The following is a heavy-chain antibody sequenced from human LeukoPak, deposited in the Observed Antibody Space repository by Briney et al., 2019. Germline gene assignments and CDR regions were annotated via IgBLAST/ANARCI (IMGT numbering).Heavy chain of an antibody. CDR3: ARRYSSTWYYFDY. J-gene: IGHJ4*02. CDR2: ISYDGSNK. CDR1: GFTFSSYA. V-gene: IGHV3-30-3*01. Sequence: GRSLRLSCAASGFTFSSYAMHWVRQAPGKGLEWMAIISYDGSNKYYADSVKGRFTTSRDNSKNTLYLQMNSLRAEDTAVYYCARRYSSTWYYFDYCGQGTLVTVSS. D-gene: IGHD6-13*01.